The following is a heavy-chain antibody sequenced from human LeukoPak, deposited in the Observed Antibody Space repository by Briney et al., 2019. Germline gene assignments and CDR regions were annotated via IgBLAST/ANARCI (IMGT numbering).Heavy chain of an antibody. CDR3: ARSPHLGSYGYGPWELPVPYFDY. D-gene: IGHD3-16*01. Sequence: SEPLSLPCTVSGVSISSSIYYCGWIPQPPGEGLGWIESIYYSRRSYYTPSLKSRVTISVDTSKNQFSLKLSSVTAADTAVYYCARSPHLGSYGYGPWELPVPYFDYWGQGTLVTVSS. J-gene: IGHJ4*02. CDR1: GVSISSSIYY. V-gene: IGHV4-39*01. CDR2: IYYSRRS.